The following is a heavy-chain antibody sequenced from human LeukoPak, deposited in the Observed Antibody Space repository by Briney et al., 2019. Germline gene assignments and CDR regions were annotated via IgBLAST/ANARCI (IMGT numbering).Heavy chain of an antibody. D-gene: IGHD3-16*02. Sequence: GGSLRLSCAASGFTFSSYAMSWVRQAPGKGLEWVSAISGSGGSTYYADSVKGRFTISRDNSKNTLYLQMNSLRAEDTAVYYCAKDSLRLGELSPPDAFDIWGQGTMVTVSS. V-gene: IGHV3-23*01. CDR3: AKDSLRLGELSPPDAFDI. J-gene: IGHJ3*02. CDR1: GFTFSSYA. CDR2: ISGSGGST.